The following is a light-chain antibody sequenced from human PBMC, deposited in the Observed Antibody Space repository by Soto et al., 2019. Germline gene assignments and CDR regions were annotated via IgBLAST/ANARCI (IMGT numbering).Light chain of an antibody. Sequence: EIVLTQSPATLSLSPGERATLSCRASQSVAGYLAWYQQKPGQAPRLLIYDASIRATGIPGRFSGSGSGTDFTLTISSLEPEDFAVYYCQQRSNWPPLFAFGPGTKVDIK. CDR2: DAS. J-gene: IGKJ3*01. CDR3: QQRSNWPPLFA. CDR1: QSVAGY. V-gene: IGKV3-11*01.